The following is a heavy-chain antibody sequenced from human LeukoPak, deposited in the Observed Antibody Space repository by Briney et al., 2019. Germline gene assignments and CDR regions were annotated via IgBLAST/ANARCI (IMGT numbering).Heavy chain of an antibody. CDR1: GGSFSGYY. V-gene: IGHV4-34*01. CDR3: ARHPSAMARFDP. J-gene: IGHJ5*02. CDR2: INHSGST. Sequence: SETLSLTCAVYGGSFSGYYWSWIRQPPGKGLEWIGEINHSGSTNYNPSLKSRVTISVDTSNNQFSLKLTSLTAADTAVYYCARHPSAMARFDPWGQGTLVTVSS. D-gene: IGHD5-18*01.